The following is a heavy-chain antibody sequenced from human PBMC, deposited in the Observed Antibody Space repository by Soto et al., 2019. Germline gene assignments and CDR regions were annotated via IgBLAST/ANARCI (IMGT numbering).Heavy chain of an antibody. CDR2: TRNKAKIYTT. J-gene: IGHJ4*02. D-gene: IGHD3-16*01. CDR1: VFTFVDHY. Sequence: VVSRILACSSSVFTFVDHYVEWVRQAAVNWLEWVGLTRNKAKIYTTKCAASVKGRFTISIDDSKNSLYLQMNSLKTEDTAVYYCDRASTYYDYVWGSPSNDWFDYWRQRTLLTVSS. V-gene: IGHV3-72*01. CDR3: DRASTYYDYVWGSPSNDWFDY.